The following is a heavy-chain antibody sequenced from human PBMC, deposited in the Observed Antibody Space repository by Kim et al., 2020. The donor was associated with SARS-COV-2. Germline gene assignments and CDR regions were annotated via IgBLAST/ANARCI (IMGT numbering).Heavy chain of an antibody. CDR2: IYYSGST. CDR1: GGSISSGGYY. D-gene: IGHD3-9*01. J-gene: IGHJ6*02. Sequence: SETLSLTCTVSGGSISSGGYYWSWIRQHPGKGLEWIGYIYYSGSTYYNPSLKSRVTISVDTSKNQFSLKPSSVTAADTAVYYCASLGYYDILTGYYYGMDVWGQGTTVTVSS. CDR3: ASLGYYDILTGYYYGMDV. V-gene: IGHV4-31*03.